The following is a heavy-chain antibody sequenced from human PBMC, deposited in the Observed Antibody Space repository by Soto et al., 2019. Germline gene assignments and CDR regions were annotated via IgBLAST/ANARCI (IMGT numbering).Heavy chain of an antibody. CDR2: ISYDGSNK. CDR1: GFTFSSYG. D-gene: IGHD4-4*01. V-gene: IGHV3-30*03. CDR3: ARPTAADDYRNYPRLGGVDP. J-gene: IGHJ5*02. Sequence: QVQLVESGGGVVQPGRSLRLSCAASGFTFSSYGMHWVRQAPGKGLEWVAVISYDGSNKYYADSVKGRFTISRDNSKNQLYLQMDSLGAEDTGVYYCARPTAADDYRNYPRLGGVDPWGQGTLVTVS.